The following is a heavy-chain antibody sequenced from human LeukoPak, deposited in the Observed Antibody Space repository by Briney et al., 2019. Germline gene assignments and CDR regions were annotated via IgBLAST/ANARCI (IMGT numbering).Heavy chain of an antibody. CDR1: GGSISSYY. CDR2: IYYSRST. D-gene: IGHD6-19*01. Sequence: SETLSLTCTVSGGSISSYYWSWIRQPPGKGLEWIGYIYYSRSTNYNPSLKSRVTISVDTSKNQFSLKLSSVTAADTAVYYCARVSPSSGWDIDYWGQGTLVTVSS. J-gene: IGHJ4*02. V-gene: IGHV4-59*01. CDR3: ARVSPSSGWDIDY.